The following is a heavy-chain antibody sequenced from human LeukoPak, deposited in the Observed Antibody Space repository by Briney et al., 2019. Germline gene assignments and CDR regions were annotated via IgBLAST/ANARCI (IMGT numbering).Heavy chain of an antibody. CDR2: MYHSGST. CDR3: ARDSLYYDSSGYLLWPDY. CDR1: GYSISSGYY. Sequence: PSETLSLTCTVSGYSISSGYYWGWIRQPPGKGLEWIGSMYHSGSTYYNPSLKSRATISVDTSKNQLSLKLNSVTAADTAVYYCARDSLYYDSSGYLLWPDYWGRGTLVTVSS. V-gene: IGHV4-38-2*02. D-gene: IGHD3-22*01. J-gene: IGHJ4*02.